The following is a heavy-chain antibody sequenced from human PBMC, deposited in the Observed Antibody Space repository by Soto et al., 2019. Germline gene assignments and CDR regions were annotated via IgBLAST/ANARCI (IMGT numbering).Heavy chain of an antibody. J-gene: IGHJ4*02. CDR2: ISAYNGNT. Sequence: ASVKVSCKASGYTFTSYGISWVRQAPGQGLEWMGWISAYNGNTNYAQKLQGRVTMTTDTSTSTAYMELRSLRSDDTAVYYCARDPGIWGSYPNLEYWGQGTLVTVSS. D-gene: IGHD3-16*02. V-gene: IGHV1-18*01. CDR1: GYTFTSYG. CDR3: ARDPGIWGSYPNLEY.